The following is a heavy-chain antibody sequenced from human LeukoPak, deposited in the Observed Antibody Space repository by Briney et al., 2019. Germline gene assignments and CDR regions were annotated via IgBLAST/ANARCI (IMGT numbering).Heavy chain of an antibody. J-gene: IGHJ4*02. CDR2: INWNGGST. D-gene: IGHD6-19*01. Sequence: PGGSLRLSCAASGFTFDDYGMSLVRQAPGKGLEWVSGINWNGGSTGYADSVKGRFTISRDNAKNSLYLQMNSLRAEDTALYYCARDTGQWLEFDYWGQGTLVTVSS. CDR3: ARDTGQWLEFDY. V-gene: IGHV3-20*04. CDR1: GFTFDDYG.